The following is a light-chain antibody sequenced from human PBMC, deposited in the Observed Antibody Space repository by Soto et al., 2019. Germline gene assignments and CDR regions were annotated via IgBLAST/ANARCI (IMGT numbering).Light chain of an antibody. CDR3: QEYGTSRP. CDR1: QSVSSSY. J-gene: IGKJ1*01. Sequence: EIVLTQSPGTLSLSPGERATLSCRASQSVSSSYLAWYQQKPGQAPRLIIHGASSRATGIPDRFSGSGSGTDFTLTISRLEPEDLAVYYCQEYGTSRPFGQGTKVEIK. V-gene: IGKV3-20*01. CDR2: GAS.